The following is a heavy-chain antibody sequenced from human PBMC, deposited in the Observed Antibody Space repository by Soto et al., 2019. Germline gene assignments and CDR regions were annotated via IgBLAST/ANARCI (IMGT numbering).Heavy chain of an antibody. V-gene: IGHV1-2*02. CDR3: ASRGGAYRSSTSCSNNGPYYYYGMDV. Sequence: GASVEVSCKASGYTFTGYCMHWVRQAPGQGLEWIGWINPNSGGTNYAQKFQGRVTMTRDTSISTAYMELSRLRSDDTAVYYCASRGGAYRSSTSCSNNGPYYYYGMDVWGQGTTVTVSS. D-gene: IGHD2-2*01. CDR2: INPNSGGT. J-gene: IGHJ6*02. CDR1: GYTFTGYC.